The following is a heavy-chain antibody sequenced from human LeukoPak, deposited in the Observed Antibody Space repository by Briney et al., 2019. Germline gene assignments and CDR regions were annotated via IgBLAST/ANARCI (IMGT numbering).Heavy chain of an antibody. CDR3: ARAQLGSNRPGDF. J-gene: IGHJ4*02. V-gene: IGHV1-3*01. CDR1: GYTFSSYD. CDR2: ISAGNGDT. D-gene: IGHD1-14*01. Sequence: ASVKVSCKASGYTFSSYDIHWVRQAPGQRLEWMGWISAGNGDTKFSQKFQGRVTITRDTSANTDYMELSSLRSEDTAVYYCARAQLGSNRPGDFWGQGTLVTVSS.